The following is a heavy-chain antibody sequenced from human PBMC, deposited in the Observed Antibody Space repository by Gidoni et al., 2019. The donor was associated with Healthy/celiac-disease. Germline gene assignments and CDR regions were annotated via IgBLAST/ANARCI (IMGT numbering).Heavy chain of an antibody. CDR2: IYYSGST. D-gene: IGHD1-7*01. Sequence: IGYIYYSGSTYYNPSLKSRVTISVDTSKNQFSLKLSSVTAADTAVYYCARETNMTFDYWGQGTLVTVSS. V-gene: IGHV4-31*02. J-gene: IGHJ4*02. CDR3: ARETNMTFDY.